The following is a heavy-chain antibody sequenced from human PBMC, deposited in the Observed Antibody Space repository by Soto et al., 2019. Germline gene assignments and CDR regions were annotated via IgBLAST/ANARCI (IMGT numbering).Heavy chain of an antibody. D-gene: IGHD2-15*01. CDR3: ARGYCSGGSCYHPQDLYFDY. CDR2: IIPIFGTA. V-gene: IGHV1-69*13. Sequence: SVKVSCKASGGTFSSYAISWVRQAPGQGLEWMGGIIPIFGTANYAQKFQGRVTITADESTSTAYMELSSLRSEDTAVYYCARGYCSGGSCYHPQDLYFDYWGQGTLVTVSS. J-gene: IGHJ4*02. CDR1: GGTFSSYA.